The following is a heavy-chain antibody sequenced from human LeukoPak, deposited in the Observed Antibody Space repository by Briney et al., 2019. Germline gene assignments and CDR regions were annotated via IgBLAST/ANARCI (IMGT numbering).Heavy chain of an antibody. CDR1: GGSISSGGYY. CDR3: ARAYCGGDCYLNVLDY. Sequence: SQTLSLTCTDSGGSISSGGYYWSWIRQHPGKGLEWIGYIYYSGSTYYNPSLKSRVTISVDTSKNQFSLKLSSVTAADTAVYYCARAYCGGDCYLNVLDYWGQGTLVTVSS. J-gene: IGHJ4*02. V-gene: IGHV4-31*03. D-gene: IGHD2-21*02. CDR2: IYYSGST.